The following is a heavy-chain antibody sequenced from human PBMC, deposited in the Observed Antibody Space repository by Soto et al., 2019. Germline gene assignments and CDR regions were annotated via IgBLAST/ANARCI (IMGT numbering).Heavy chain of an antibody. Sequence: QVQLQESGPGLVKPSETLSLTCTVSGSSISSYYWSWIRQPPGKGLEWIGYIYYSGSTKYNPSLKSRVTMSVDTSKNQFSLKLSSVTAADTAVYYCARRVWLVTGWYFDLWGRGTLVTVSS. CDR1: GSSISSYY. CDR3: ARRVWLVTGWYFDL. CDR2: IYYSGST. V-gene: IGHV4-59*08. D-gene: IGHD6-19*01. J-gene: IGHJ2*01.